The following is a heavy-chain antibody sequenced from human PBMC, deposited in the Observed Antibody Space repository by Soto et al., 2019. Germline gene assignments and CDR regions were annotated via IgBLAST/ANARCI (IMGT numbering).Heavy chain of an antibody. D-gene: IGHD2-21*02. CDR3: ARLKSEDLAYCGGDCYSNDY. J-gene: IGHJ4*02. Sequence: ASVKVSCKASGYTFTGYYMHWVRQAPGQGLEWMGWINPNSGGTNYAQKLQGRVTMTTDTSTSTAYMELRSLRSDDTAVYYCARLKSEDLAYCGGDCYSNDYWGQGTLVTVSS. CDR2: INPNSGGT. V-gene: IGHV1-2*02. CDR1: GYTFTGYY.